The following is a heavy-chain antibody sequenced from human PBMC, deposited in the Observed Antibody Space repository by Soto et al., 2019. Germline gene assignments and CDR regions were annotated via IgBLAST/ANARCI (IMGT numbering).Heavy chain of an antibody. Sequence: GGSLRLSCAASGFTFSSYAMSWVRQAPGKGLEWVSAISGSGGSTYYADSVKGRFTISRDNSKNTLYLQMNSLRAEDTAVYYCAKGVGSTPPYYYYYMDVWGKGTTVTVSS. CDR3: AKGVGSTPPYYYYYMDV. CDR2: ISGSGGST. J-gene: IGHJ6*03. D-gene: IGHD1-26*01. V-gene: IGHV3-23*01. CDR1: GFTFSSYA.